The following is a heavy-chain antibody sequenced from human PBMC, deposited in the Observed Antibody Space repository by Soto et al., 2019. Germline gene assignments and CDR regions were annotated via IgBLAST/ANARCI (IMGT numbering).Heavy chain of an antibody. J-gene: IGHJ4*02. CDR3: ARSRGGYSGYDDY. V-gene: IGHV3-72*01. CDR2: SRNKANSYIK. D-gene: IGHD5-12*01. Sequence: VQLVESGGGLVQPGGSLRLSCAASGFTFSDHYMDWVRQAPGKGLEWVGRSRNKANSYIKEYAASVKGRFTISRDDSENSLYLQMNSLKTEDTAVYYCARSRGGYSGYDDYWGQGTLVTVSS. CDR1: GFTFSDHY.